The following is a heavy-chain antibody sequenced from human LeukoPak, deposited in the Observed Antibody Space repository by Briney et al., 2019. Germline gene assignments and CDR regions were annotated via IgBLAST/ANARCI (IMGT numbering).Heavy chain of an antibody. CDR3: ARGEELWFGELLSFQH. Sequence: SETLSLTCTVSGGSINTYYWSWVRQSPGKGLEWIGYIYSGGNTHYNPSLKSRVTISVDTSKNQFSLKLCSVTAADTAVYYCARGEELWFGELLSFQHWGQGTLVTVSS. V-gene: IGHV4-59*12. CDR2: IYSGGNT. CDR1: GGSINTYY. J-gene: IGHJ1*01. D-gene: IGHD3-10*01.